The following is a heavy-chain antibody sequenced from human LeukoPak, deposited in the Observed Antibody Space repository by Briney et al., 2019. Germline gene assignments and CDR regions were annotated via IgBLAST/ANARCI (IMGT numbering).Heavy chain of an antibody. V-gene: IGHV1-8*02. CDR3: ARADYGDYGGLTDY. D-gene: IGHD4-17*01. Sequence: ASVKVSCKGYGYTFINHDIDWVRQAAGQGLEWMGWMNSNSGNTGYAQKFQGRVTMTRDTSTSTVYMELSSLRSEDTAVYYCARADYGDYGGLTDYWGQGTLVTVSS. J-gene: IGHJ4*02. CDR2: MNSNSGNT. CDR1: GYTFINHD.